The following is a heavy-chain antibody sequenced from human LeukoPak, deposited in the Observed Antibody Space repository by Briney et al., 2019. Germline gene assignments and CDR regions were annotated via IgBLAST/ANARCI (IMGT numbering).Heavy chain of an antibody. CDR3: ARNRDHFDFWSAFSH. CDR1: GFIFSSYG. D-gene: IGHD3-3*01. V-gene: IGHV3-33*01. Sequence: GGSLRLSCEASGFIFSSYGMYWVRQAPGKGLEWVASIWYDGGKKDYADSVKGRFTISRDTSKNTLYLQMNSLRPEDTAVYYCARNRDHFDFWSAFSHWGQGTLVTVSS. CDR2: IWYDGGKK. J-gene: IGHJ4*02.